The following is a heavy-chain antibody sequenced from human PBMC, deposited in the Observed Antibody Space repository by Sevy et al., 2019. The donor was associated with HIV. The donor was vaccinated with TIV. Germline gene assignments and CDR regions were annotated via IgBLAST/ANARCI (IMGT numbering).Heavy chain of an antibody. Sequence: GGSLRLSCVASGFTFSTYGMHWVRQAPGKGLEWVAVIWYDGSNKEYVDSVKGRFTISRDNSKDTLYLQMNSLRAEDTAVYYCARENIAVAGIGYYFDHWGQGTLVTGSS. J-gene: IGHJ4*02. CDR2: IWYDGSNK. CDR1: GFTFSTYG. CDR3: ARENIAVAGIGYYFDH. D-gene: IGHD6-19*01. V-gene: IGHV3-33*01.